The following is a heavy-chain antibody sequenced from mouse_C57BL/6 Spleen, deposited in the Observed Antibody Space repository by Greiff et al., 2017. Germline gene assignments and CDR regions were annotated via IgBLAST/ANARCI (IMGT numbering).Heavy chain of an antibody. Sequence: QVQLQQPGAELVRPGTSVKLSCKASGYTFTSYWMHWVKQRPGQGLEWIGVIDPSDSYTNYNQKFKGKATLTVDTSSSTAYMQLSSLTSEDSAVYYCATAVLRSYYAMDYWGQGTSVTVSS. CDR2: IDPSDSYT. V-gene: IGHV1-59*01. CDR3: ATAVLRSYYAMDY. J-gene: IGHJ4*01. D-gene: IGHD1-1*01. CDR1: GYTFTSYW.